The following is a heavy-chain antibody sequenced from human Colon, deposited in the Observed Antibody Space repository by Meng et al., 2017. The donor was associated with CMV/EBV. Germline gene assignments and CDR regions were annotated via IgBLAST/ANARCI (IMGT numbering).Heavy chain of an antibody. CDR2: VYYSGGA. CDR1: GDSMRSHY. D-gene: IGHD1-1*01. CDR3: ARGLGHASNNSHDY. Sequence: SETLSLTCTVSGDSMRSHYWSWIRQPPGKGLEWMGYVYYSGGATYSPSLRSRVSISLDMSKNHFSLKLRSVTAADTAMYFCARGLGHASNNSHDYWGQGTLVTVSS. J-gene: IGHJ4*02. V-gene: IGHV4-59*11.